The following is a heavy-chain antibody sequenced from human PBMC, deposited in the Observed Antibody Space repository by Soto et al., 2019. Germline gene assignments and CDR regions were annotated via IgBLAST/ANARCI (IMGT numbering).Heavy chain of an antibody. D-gene: IGHD3-22*01. V-gene: IGHV1-69*13. J-gene: IGHJ4*02. CDR2: IIPIFGTA. CDR3: ARVENYYDSSGPPGY. CDR1: GGTFSSYA. Sequence: GASVKVSCKASGGTFSSYATSWVRRAPGQGLEWMGGIIPIFGTANYAQKFQGRVTITADESTSTAYMELSSLRSEDTAVYYCARVENYYDSSGPPGYWGQGTLVTVSS.